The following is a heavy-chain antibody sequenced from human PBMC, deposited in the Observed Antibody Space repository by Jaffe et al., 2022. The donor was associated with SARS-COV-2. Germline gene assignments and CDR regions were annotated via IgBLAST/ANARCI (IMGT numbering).Heavy chain of an antibody. D-gene: IGHD3-10*01. Sequence: QVQLQESGPGLVKPSETLSLTCTVSGYSISSGYYWGWIRQPPGKGLEWIGSIYHSGSTYYNPSLKSRVTISVDTSKNQFSLKLSSVTAADTAVYYCASAITMVRGVIIPFDYWGQGTLVTVSS. CDR1: GYSISSGYY. CDR3: ASAITMVRGVIIPFDY. J-gene: IGHJ4*02. CDR2: IYHSGST. V-gene: IGHV4-38-2*02.